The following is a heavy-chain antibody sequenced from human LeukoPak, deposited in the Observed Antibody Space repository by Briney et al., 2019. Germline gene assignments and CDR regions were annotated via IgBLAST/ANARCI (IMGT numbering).Heavy chain of an antibody. Sequence: SQTLSPTSALSGYTLSGISAAVRAIRQSPSRGLEWLGRTYYRSKWGTNYALSVKSRVTINADTSKNQISLQLNSVTPEDSAVYYCAGSTAAPVFDFWGQGTLVTVSS. CDR1: GYTLSGISAA. D-gene: IGHD6-13*01. CDR2: TYYRSKWGT. CDR3: AGSTAAPVFDF. V-gene: IGHV6-1*01. J-gene: IGHJ4*02.